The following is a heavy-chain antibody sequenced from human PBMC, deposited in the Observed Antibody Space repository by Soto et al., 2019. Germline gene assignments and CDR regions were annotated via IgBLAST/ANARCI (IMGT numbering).Heavy chain of an antibody. CDR3: ARLTRNNWLDP. CDR2: VYYTGTS. V-gene: IGHV4-59*01. Sequence: PSETLSLTCTVSGDSMNYYWSWIRQPPGKGLEWIGFVYYTGTSGSNPSLKSRVTMSVDTSNNQFSLKLNSLTAADTAVYYCARLTRNNWLDPPAQGTPVTVSS. J-gene: IGHJ5*02. CDR1: GDSMNYY. D-gene: IGHD2-21*02.